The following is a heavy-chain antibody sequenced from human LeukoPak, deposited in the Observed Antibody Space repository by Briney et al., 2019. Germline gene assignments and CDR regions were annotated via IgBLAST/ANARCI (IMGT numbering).Heavy chain of an antibody. Sequence: SETLSLTCAVYGGSFSGYYWSWIRQPPGKGLEWIGEINHSGSTNYNPSLKSRVTISVDTSKNQFSLKLSSVTAADTAVYYCARSRGQGAFNIWGQGTMVTVSS. CDR2: INHSGST. D-gene: IGHD5-12*01. J-gene: IGHJ3*02. CDR1: GGSFSGYY. CDR3: ARSRGQGAFNI. V-gene: IGHV4-34*01.